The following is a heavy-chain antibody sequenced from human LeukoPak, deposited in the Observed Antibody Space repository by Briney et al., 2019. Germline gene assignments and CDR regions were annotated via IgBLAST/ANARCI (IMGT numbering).Heavy chain of an antibody. D-gene: IGHD3-22*01. CDR1: GYSISSGYY. J-gene: IGHJ4*02. V-gene: IGHV4-38-2*02. CDR2: IYHSGST. CDR3: AREESITMIVVVITTGYFDY. Sequence: PSETLSLTCTVSGYSISSGYYWGWIRQPPGKGLEWIGSIYHSGSTYYNPSLKSRVTISVDTSKNQFSLKLSSVTAADTAVYYCAREESITMIVVVITTGYFDYWGQGTLVTVSS.